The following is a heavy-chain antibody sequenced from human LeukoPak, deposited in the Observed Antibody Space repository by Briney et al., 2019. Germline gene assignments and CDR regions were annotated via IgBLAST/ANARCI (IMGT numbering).Heavy chain of an antibody. D-gene: IGHD6-13*01. CDR1: GFTFSDYY. CDR3: ARTTSIAAAGAYYYYYMDV. Sequence: GGSLRLSCAASGFTFSDYYMSWIRQAPGKGLEWVSYISSSGSTIYYADSVKGRFTISRDNAKNSLYLQMNSLRAEDTAVYYCARTTSIAAAGAYYYYYMDVWGKGTTVTVSS. V-gene: IGHV3-11*01. CDR2: ISSSGSTI. J-gene: IGHJ6*03.